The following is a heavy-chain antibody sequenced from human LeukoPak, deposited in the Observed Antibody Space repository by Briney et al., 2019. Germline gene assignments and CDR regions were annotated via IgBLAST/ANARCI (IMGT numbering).Heavy chain of an antibody. CDR1: GFTFSSSS. CDR2: INSDGSSP. V-gene: IGHV3-74*01. Sequence: GGSLRLSCAASGFTFSSSSMHWVRQAPGKGLVWVSRINSDGSSPRYADSVKGRFTISRDNAKNTLFLEMNSLRAEDTAVYFCTRAYKDHLVNGFDPWGQGTLVIVSS. CDR3: TRAYKDHLVNGFDP. J-gene: IGHJ5*02. D-gene: IGHD1-14*01.